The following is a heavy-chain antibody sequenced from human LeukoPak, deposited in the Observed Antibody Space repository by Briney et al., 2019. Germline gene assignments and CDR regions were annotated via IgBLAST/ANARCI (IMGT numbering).Heavy chain of an antibody. CDR1: GFTFSSYS. CDR2: ISSSSSYI. V-gene: IGHV3-21*01. CDR3: ARDSNSSPHYFDY. J-gene: IGHJ4*02. D-gene: IGHD6-13*01. Sequence: GGSLRLSCAASGFTFSSYSMNWVRQAPGKGLEWVSSISSSSSYIYYADSVKGRFTISRDNAKNSLYLQMNSLRAEDTAVYYCARDSNSSPHYFDYWGQGTLVTVSS.